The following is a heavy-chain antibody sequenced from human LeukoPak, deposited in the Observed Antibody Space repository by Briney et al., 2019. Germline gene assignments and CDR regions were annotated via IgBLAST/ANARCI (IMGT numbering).Heavy chain of an antibody. Sequence: GGSRRLSCAASGFTFSSYSMNWVRQAPGKGLEWVSSISSSSSYIYYADSVKGRFTISRDNAKNSLYLQMNSLRAEDTAVYYCARDRYSSSCGGDYWGQGTLVTVSS. D-gene: IGHD6-13*01. J-gene: IGHJ4*02. V-gene: IGHV3-21*01. CDR1: GFTFSSYS. CDR3: ARDRYSSSCGGDY. CDR2: ISSSSSYI.